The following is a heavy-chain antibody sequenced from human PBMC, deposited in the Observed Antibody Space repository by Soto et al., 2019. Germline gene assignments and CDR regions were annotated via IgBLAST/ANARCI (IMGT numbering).Heavy chain of an antibody. Sequence: HEQGLEWMGCINPNSAVANYAHKFQGRVTMTRDTSISTAYMELIRLTSDDTAVYYCARGGAVAATEWGQGTLVTVSS. CDR2: INPNSAVA. V-gene: IGHV1-2*02. D-gene: IGHD6-19*01. CDR3: ARGGAVAATE. J-gene: IGHJ4*02.